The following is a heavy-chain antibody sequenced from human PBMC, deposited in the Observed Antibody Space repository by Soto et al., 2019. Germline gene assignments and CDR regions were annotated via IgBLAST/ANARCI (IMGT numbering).Heavy chain of an antibody. CDR2: IIPVFGNK. CDR1: GGTFRSDG. D-gene: IGHD3-10*01. J-gene: IGHJ6*02. Sequence: SVKVSCKASGGTFRSDGISWVRQAPGQGLEWMGGIIPVFGNKVYAQKFQGRVTITADESTITVYMELSSLRSEATAVYFCARGQYYSSGSVETSYYYYGMDVWGQGTTVTVS. CDR3: ARGQYYSSGSVETSYYYYGMDV. V-gene: IGHV1-69*13.